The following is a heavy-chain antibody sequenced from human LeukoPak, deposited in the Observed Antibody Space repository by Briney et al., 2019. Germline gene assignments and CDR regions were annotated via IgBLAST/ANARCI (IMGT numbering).Heavy chain of an antibody. CDR1: GGTFSSYA. J-gene: IGHJ4*02. CDR3: ARGDYYDSSGSGDY. D-gene: IGHD3-22*01. Sequence: GSSVKVSCKASGGTFSSYAISWVRQAPGQGLEWMGGIIPIFGTANYAQKFQGRVTITTDESTSTAYMELSSLRSEGTAVYYYARGDYYDSSGSGDYWGQGTLVTVSS. V-gene: IGHV1-69*05. CDR2: IIPIFGTA.